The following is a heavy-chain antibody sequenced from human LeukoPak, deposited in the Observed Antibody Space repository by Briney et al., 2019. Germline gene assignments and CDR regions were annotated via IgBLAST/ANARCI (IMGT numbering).Heavy chain of an antibody. CDR1: GGTFSSYA. V-gene: IGHV1-69*05. J-gene: IGHJ3*02. CDR3: ARGGGVFDI. CDR2: IIPIFGTA. Sequence: GASVKVSCKASGGTFSSYAISWVRQAPGQGLEWMGGIIPIFGTANYAQKFQGRVTITRNTSISTAYMELSSLRSEDTAVYYCARGGGVFDIWGQGTMVTVSS. D-gene: IGHD3-10*01.